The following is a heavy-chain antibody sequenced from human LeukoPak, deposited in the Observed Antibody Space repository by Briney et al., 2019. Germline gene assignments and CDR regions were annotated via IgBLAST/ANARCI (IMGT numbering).Heavy chain of an antibody. CDR3: AKEVDTAMAAGGGFDY. CDR1: GFIFSNYA. CDR2: ISGSGDTT. V-gene: IGHV3-23*01. J-gene: IGHJ4*02. Sequence: PGGSLRLSCATSGFIFSNYAVNWVRQAPGKGLEWVSIISGSGDTTYYADSVKGRFTISRDNSKNTLYLQMNSLRAEDTAVYYCAKEVDTAMAAGGGFDYWGQGTLVTVSS. D-gene: IGHD5-18*01.